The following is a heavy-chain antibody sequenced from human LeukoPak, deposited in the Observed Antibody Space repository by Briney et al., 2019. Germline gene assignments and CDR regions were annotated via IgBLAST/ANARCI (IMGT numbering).Heavy chain of an antibody. D-gene: IGHD3-9*01. Sequence: GGSLRLSCAASGFTFSSYAMSWVRQAPGKGPEWVSAISGSGGSTYYADSVKGRLTISRDNSKNTLYLQMNSLRAEDTAVYYCAKDSYYDILTGYYRGAFDIWGQGTMVTVSS. CDR2: ISGSGGST. CDR1: GFTFSSYA. J-gene: IGHJ3*02. V-gene: IGHV3-23*01. CDR3: AKDSYYDILTGYYRGAFDI.